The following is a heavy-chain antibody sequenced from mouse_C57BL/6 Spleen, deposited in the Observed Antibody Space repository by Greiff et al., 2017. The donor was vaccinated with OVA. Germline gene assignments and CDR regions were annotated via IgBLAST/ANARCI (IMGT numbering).Heavy chain of an antibody. D-gene: IGHD1-1*01. J-gene: IGHJ1*03. V-gene: IGHV2-5*01. CDR2: IWRGGST. Sequence: VKLQESGPGLVQPSQSLSITCTVSGFSLTSYGVHWVRQSPGKGLEWLGVIWRGGSTDYNAAFMSRLSITKDNSKSQVFFKMNSLQADDTAIYYCAKKRSNYGYFDVWGTGTTVTVSS. CDR3: AKKRSNYGYFDV. CDR1: GFSLTSYG.